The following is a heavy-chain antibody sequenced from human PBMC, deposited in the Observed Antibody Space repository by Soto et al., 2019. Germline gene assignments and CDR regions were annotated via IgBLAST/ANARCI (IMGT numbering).Heavy chain of an antibody. CDR2: IKSKSDGGTT. D-gene: IGHD2-15*01. CDR3: TTDLWRIAVVVGSTGYFNP. J-gene: IGHJ5*02. V-gene: IGHV3-15*01. Sequence: ALSLSEEGRVFTFSDAWITCVRQAPAKGLVWVGRIKSKSDGGTTEYAAPVRGRFTISRDDSKNTLYLQMNSLKTEDTAVYYCTTDLWRIAVVVGSTGYFNPWGQGTTFT. CDR1: VFTFSDAW.